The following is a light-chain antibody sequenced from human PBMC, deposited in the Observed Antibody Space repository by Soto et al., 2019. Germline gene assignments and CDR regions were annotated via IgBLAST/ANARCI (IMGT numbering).Light chain of an antibody. Sequence: PETLYEYIGRTAILSCRASQSVSSNLAWYRQKPGQAPRLLIYGASSRATGILDRFSGSGSGSEFTVSMMRLYSEELGVYFCHQGSNWPRVSVDQGTRVEIK. J-gene: IGKJ5*01. CDR3: HQGSNWPRVS. CDR2: GAS. V-gene: IGKV3D-15*01. CDR1: QSVSSN.